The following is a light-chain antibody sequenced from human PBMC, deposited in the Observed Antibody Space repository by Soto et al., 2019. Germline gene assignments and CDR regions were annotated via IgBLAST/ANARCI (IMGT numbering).Light chain of an antibody. J-gene: IGLJ2*01. V-gene: IGLV2-23*02. CDR3: CSYAGGSIYVL. Sequence: QSALTQPASVSGSPGQSVTLSCSGASGDVGSFNLVSWYQQHPGKAPNLIISEVSKRPSGVSNRFSGSKSGNTASLTISGLQPEDAADYYCCSYAGGSIYVLFGGGTKLTVL. CDR1: SGDVGSFNL. CDR2: EVS.